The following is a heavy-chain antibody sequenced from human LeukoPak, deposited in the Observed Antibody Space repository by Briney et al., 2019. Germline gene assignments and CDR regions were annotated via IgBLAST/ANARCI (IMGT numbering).Heavy chain of an antibody. V-gene: IGHV3-23*01. D-gene: IGHD5-12*01. J-gene: IGHJ3*02. CDR3: AKVPNSGYDFGAFDI. CDR1: GFTFSSYG. Sequence: GGSLRLSCAASGFTFSSYGMSWVRQAPGKGLEWVSAISGSGGSTYYADSVKGRFTISRDNSKNTLYLQMNSLRAEDTAVYYCAKVPNSGYDFGAFDIWGQGTMVTVSS. CDR2: ISGSGGST.